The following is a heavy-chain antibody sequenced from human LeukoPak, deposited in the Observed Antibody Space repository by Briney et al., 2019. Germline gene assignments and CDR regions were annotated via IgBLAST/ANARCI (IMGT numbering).Heavy chain of an antibody. D-gene: IGHD4-17*01. V-gene: IGHV4-39*01. CDR2: IHYSGNT. CDR1: GGSISSSNYY. J-gene: IGHJ4*02. CDR3: ARDFGDYRVDY. Sequence: SETLSLTCTVSGGSISSSNYYWGWIRQPPGKGLEWIGTIHYSGNTYYNPSLKSRVAISVDTSKNQFSLRLSSVTAADTAVYYCARDFGDYRVDYWGQGTLVTISS.